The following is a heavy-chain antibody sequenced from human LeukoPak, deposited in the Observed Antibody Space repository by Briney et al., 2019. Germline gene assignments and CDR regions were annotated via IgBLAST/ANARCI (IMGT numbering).Heavy chain of an antibody. Sequence: GASVKVSCKASGYTFTSYDINWVRQATGQGLEWVGWMNPNSGNTGYAQKFQGRVTMTRNTSISTAYMELSSLRSEDTAVYYCARGYSSGWYESYYYYYYYMDVWGKGTTVTVSS. V-gene: IGHV1-8*01. D-gene: IGHD6-19*01. CDR2: MNPNSGNT. CDR1: GYTFTSYD. CDR3: ARGYSSGWYESYYYYYYYMDV. J-gene: IGHJ6*03.